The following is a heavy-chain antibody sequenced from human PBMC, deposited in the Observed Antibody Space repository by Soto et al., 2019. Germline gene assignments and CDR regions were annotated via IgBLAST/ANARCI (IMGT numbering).Heavy chain of an antibody. CDR1: GFTFSSYA. Sequence: EVQLLESGGGLVQPGGSLRLSCAASGFTFSSYAMSWVRQAPGKGLEWVSTTSASGDSTYYADAVKGRFTNSRESSKNTLYLQMHSVRAEDKAVYYCVRAMGAGFRTGLYYFDSWGQGTLVTVSS. CDR3: VRAMGAGFRTGLYYFDS. J-gene: IGHJ4*02. D-gene: IGHD3-16*01. V-gene: IGHV3-23*01. CDR2: TSASGDST.